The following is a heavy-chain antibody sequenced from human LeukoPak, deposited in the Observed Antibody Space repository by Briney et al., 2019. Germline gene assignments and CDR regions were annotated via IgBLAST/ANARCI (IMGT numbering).Heavy chain of an antibody. CDR2: ISSSSSYI. D-gene: IGHD2-15*01. CDR3: ARMVVVAATTYYYYGMDV. Sequence: GGSLRLSCAASGFTFSSYSMNWVRQAPGKGLEWVSSISSSSSYIYYADSVKGRFTISRDNAKNSLYLQMNSLRAEDAAVYYCARMVVVAATTYYYYGMDVWGQGTTVTVSS. J-gene: IGHJ6*02. V-gene: IGHV3-21*01. CDR1: GFTFSSYS.